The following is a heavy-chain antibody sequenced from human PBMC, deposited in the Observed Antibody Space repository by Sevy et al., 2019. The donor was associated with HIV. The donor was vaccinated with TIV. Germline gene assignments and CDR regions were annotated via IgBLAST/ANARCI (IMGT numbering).Heavy chain of an antibody. J-gene: IGHJ4*02. CDR2: INPNSGGT. V-gene: IGHV1-2*02. D-gene: IGHD1-26*01. Sequence: ASVKVTSKASGYTFTGYYMHWVRQAPGQGLEWMGWINPNSGGTNYAQKFQGRVTMTRDTSISTAYMELSRLRSDDTAVYYCARDLESVGATGDYWGQGTLVTVSS. CDR1: GYTFTGYY. CDR3: ARDLESVGATGDY.